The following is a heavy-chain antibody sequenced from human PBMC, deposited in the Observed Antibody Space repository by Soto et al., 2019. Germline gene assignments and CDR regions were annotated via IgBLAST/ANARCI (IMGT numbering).Heavy chain of an antibody. V-gene: IGHV4-59*01. Sequence: SETLSLTCTVSGDSITSYNWNWLRQPPGKALERIGYVYSSGSTNYNPSLKSRVTISVDTSRNQFSLKVNSVTAADTAMYYCARRAVVAVTGSLDNWLDPWGQGILVTVSS. CDR3: ARRAVVAVTGSLDNWLDP. CDR1: GDSITSYN. D-gene: IGHD2-21*01. J-gene: IGHJ5*02. CDR2: VYSSGST.